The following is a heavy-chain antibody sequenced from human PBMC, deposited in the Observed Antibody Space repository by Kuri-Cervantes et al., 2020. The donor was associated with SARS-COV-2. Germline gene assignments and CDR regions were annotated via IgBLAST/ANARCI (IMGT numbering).Heavy chain of an antibody. J-gene: IGHJ3*02. V-gene: IGHV6-1*01. D-gene: IGHD4-17*01. CDR1: GDSVSSNSAA. CDR2: TYYRSKWYN. CDR3: ARVRDDYGDQGDAFDI. Sequence: SCAISGDSVSSNSAAWNWIRQSPSRGLEWLGRTYYRSKWYNDYAVSVKSRITSNPDTSKNQFSLQLNSVTPEDTAVYYCARVRDDYGDQGDAFDIWGQGTMVTVSS.